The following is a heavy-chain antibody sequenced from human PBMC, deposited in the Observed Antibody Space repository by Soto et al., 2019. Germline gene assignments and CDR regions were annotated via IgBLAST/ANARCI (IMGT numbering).Heavy chain of an antibody. D-gene: IGHD1-26*01. CDR1: GFTFSSYG. Sequence: GALRLSCAASGFTFSSYGMHWVRQAPGKGLEWVAVIWYDGSNKYYADSVKGRFTISRDNSKNTLYLQMNSLRAEDTAVYYFARQGGLWWFDPWGQGTLVTVSS. CDR2: IWYDGSNK. J-gene: IGHJ5*02. CDR3: ARQGGLWWFDP. V-gene: IGHV3-33*01.